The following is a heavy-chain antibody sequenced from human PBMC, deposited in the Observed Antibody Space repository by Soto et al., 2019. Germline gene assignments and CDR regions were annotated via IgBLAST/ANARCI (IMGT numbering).Heavy chain of an antibody. J-gene: IGHJ4*02. CDR3: AKSRVAEYYFDY. CDR1: GFTFSSYA. D-gene: IGHD6-13*01. V-gene: IGHV3-23*01. Sequence: HPGGSLRLSCAASGFTFSSYAMSWVRQAPGKGLEWVSAISGSGGSTYYADSVKGRFTISRDNSKNTLYQQMNSLRAEDTAVYYCAKSRVAEYYFDYWGQGTLVTVSS. CDR2: ISGSGGST.